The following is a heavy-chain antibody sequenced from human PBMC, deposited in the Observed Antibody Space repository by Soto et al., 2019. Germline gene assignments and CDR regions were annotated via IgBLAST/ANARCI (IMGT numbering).Heavy chain of an antibody. Sequence: DVQLVESGGGLVQPGGSLRLSCAASGFTFSSYSMNWVRQAPGKGLEWVSYMSSSSRSIYYTDSVKGRFTISRDNAKNSLFLQMNRLRAEDTAVYFCARDNGGDWGVGAFDFWGQGTMVTVSS. CDR1: GFTFSSYS. CDR3: ARDNGGDWGVGAFDF. J-gene: IGHJ3*01. D-gene: IGHD2-21*02. V-gene: IGHV3-48*01. CDR2: MSSSSRSI.